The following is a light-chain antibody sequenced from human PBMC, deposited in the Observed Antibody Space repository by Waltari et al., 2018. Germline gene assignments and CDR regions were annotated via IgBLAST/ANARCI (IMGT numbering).Light chain of an antibody. J-gene: IGLJ2*01. CDR1: SPNIGSNS. CDR2: RNK. CDR3: AAWDDSLSGHMV. V-gene: IGLV1-47*01. Sequence: QSILTQPTSASGTPGQRVTISCSGSSPNIGSNSVSWYQEVPGTAPKLLIYRNKQRPSGVPVRCSGSKSGTSASLAISGLRSEDEAHYYCAAWDDSLSGHMVFGGGTKLTVL.